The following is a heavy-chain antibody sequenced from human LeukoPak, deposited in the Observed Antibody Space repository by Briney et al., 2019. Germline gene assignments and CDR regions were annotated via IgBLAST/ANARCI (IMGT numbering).Heavy chain of an antibody. CDR2: IIPIFGTA. V-gene: IGHV1-69*05. J-gene: IGHJ4*02. CDR3: ARVAGTWRAHDY. Sequence: SVKVSCKASGGTFSSYAISWMRQAPGQGLEWMGGIIPIFGTANYAQKFQGRVTITRDTSASTAYMELSSLRSEDTAVYYCARVAGTWRAHDYWGQGTLVTVSS. D-gene: IGHD6-19*01. CDR1: GGTFSSYA.